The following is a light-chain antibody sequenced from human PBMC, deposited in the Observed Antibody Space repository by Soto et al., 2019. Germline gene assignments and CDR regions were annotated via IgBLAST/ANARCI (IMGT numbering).Light chain of an antibody. CDR3: SSYTSSSTWV. J-gene: IGLJ3*02. CDR2: EVS. V-gene: IGLV2-14*01. Sequence: QSALTQPASVSGSPGQSITISCTGTSSDVGRYKFVSWYQQHPVKAPKLMIYEVSDRPPGVSNRFSGSKSGNTASLTISGLQADDEADYYCSSYTSSSTWVFGGGTKLTVL. CDR1: SSDVGRYKF.